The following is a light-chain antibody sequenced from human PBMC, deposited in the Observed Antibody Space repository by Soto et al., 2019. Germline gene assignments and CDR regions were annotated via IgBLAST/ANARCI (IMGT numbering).Light chain of an antibody. Sequence: QSVLTQPASVSGSPGQSITFSCTGTSGDIGGYDYVSWYQQHPGKAHKLMIFEVSNRPSGVSNRFSASKSGNAASLTISGLQAEDEADYYCTSYTANSTWVFGGGTKLTVL. CDR1: SGDIGGYDY. V-gene: IGLV2-14*01. J-gene: IGLJ3*02. CDR2: EVS. CDR3: TSYTANSTWV.